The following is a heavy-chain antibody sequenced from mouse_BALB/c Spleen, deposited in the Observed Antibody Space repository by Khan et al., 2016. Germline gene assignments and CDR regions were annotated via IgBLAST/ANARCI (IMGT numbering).Heavy chain of an antibody. J-gene: IGHJ3*01. CDR2: ILSGSGTT. Sequence: QVRLQQSGAELKKPGASVKISCKATGYTFSNYWIEWIKERPGHGLEWIGEILSGSGTTNYNEKFKGTATFTAETSSNTACMQLSSLTSEDSAVYYCARGSYWGQGTLVTVSA. CDR1: GYTFSNYW. CDR3: ARGSY. V-gene: IGHV1-9*01.